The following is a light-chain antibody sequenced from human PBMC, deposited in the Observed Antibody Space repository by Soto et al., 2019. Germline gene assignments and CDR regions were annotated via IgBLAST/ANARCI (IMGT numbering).Light chain of an antibody. CDR3: QQYDTWPPLT. CDR2: GAS. J-gene: IGKJ4*02. CDR1: QNVGTK. V-gene: IGKV3-15*01. Sequence: EIVMTQSPATLSVSPGERATLSCRASQNVGTKLAWYQQKPGQAPRLLIYGASTRATGIPARFSGSGSGTEFTLTISSLQSEDFAVYYCQQYDTWPPLTFGGGTQVEIK.